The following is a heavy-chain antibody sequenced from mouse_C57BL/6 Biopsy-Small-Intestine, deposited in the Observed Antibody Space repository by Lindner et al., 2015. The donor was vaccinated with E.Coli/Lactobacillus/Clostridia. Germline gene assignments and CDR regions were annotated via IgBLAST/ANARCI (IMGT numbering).Heavy chain of an antibody. D-gene: IGHD6-2*01. CDR2: ISAFNSYT. CDR3: VRDRPYSSSSNNWFDP. J-gene: IGHJ4*01. CDR1: GYTFTTSG. Sequence: VKVSCKTSGYTFTTSGISWVRQAPGQGFEWMGWISAFNSYTSYSQKFKGRITVTTDTSTSTAYMELGSLRTDDTAVYYCVRDRPYSSSSNNWFDPWGQGTLVTVSS. V-gene: IGHV1S127*01.